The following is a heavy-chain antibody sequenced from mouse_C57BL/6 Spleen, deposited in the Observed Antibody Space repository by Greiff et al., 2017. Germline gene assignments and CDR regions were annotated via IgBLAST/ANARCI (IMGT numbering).Heavy chain of an antibody. V-gene: IGHV1-4*01. CDR1: GYTFTSYT. Sequence: VQRVESGAELARPGASVKMSCKASGYTFTSYTMHWVKQRPGQGLEWIGYINPSSGYTKYNQKFKDKATLTADKSSSTAYMQLSSLTSEDSAVYYCARSMPGKAFAYWGQGTLVTVSA. J-gene: IGHJ3*01. CDR2: INPSSGYT. D-gene: IGHD4-1*01. CDR3: ARSMPGKAFAY.